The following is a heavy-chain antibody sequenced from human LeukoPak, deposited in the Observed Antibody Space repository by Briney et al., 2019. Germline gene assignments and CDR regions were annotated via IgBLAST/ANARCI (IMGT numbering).Heavy chain of an antibody. J-gene: IGHJ4*02. CDR2: VFISGNT. Sequence: PSETLSLTCAVSGDSISCCYWTWIRQSAGKGLEWIGRVFISGNTNYNPSLQGRVTMSVDRSKSQFSLRLRSVTAADTAVYYCVRQGYNYGAFNAWGQGTLVIVSS. CDR3: VRQGYNYGAFNA. CDR1: GDSISCCY. V-gene: IGHV4-4*07. D-gene: IGHD5-18*01.